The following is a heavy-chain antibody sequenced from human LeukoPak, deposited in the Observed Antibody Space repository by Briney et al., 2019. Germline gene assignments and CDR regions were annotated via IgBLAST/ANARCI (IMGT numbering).Heavy chain of an antibody. J-gene: IGHJ4*02. CDR3: ARHFDGGNVDY. Sequence: PSETLSLTCAVYGGSFSGYYWSWIRQPPGKGLEWIGYIYYSGSTNYNPSLKSRVTISVDTSKNQFSLKLSSVTAADTAVYYCARHFDGGNVDYWGQGTLVTVSS. CDR1: GGSFSGYY. D-gene: IGHD2-15*01. CDR2: IYYSGST. V-gene: IGHV4-59*08.